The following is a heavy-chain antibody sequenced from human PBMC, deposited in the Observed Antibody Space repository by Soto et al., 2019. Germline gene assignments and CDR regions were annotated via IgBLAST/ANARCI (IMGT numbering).Heavy chain of an antibody. CDR1: GFTFRSAG. V-gene: IGHV3-33*01. D-gene: IGHD3-10*01. CDR2: IWYDGITK. CDR3: ARDLSRPGNYMNDAFRV. J-gene: IGHJ3*01. Sequence: QVQLVESGGGVVQLGRSLRLSCAVSGFTFRSAGMHWVRQAPGKGLEWVAVIWYDGITKYYADSVRGRFTISRDSSKNTLYLQMDNLRVEDTAVYYCARDLSRPGNYMNDAFRVWGQGTKVTVSS.